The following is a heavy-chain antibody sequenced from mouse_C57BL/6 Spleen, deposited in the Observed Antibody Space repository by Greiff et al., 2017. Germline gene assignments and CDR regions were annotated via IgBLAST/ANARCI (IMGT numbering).Heavy chain of an antibody. CDR1: GFTFSSYA. V-gene: IGHV5-4*01. J-gene: IGHJ1*03. CDR3: AGDRGTSGWYFDV. Sequence: EVKLVESGGGLVKPGGSLKLSCAASGFTFSSYAMSWVRQTPEKRLEWVATISDGGSYTYYPDNVKGRFTISIDNATNNLYLQMSHLTSEDTAMYYCAGDRGTSGWYFDVWGTGTTVTVSS. D-gene: IGHD3-1*01. CDR2: ISDGGSYT.